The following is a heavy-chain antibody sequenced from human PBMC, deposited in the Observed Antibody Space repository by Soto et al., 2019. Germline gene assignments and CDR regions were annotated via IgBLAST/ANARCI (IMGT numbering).Heavy chain of an antibody. CDR3: ARSRGHYYGMDV. D-gene: IGHD3-10*01. Sequence: SETLSLTCTASGGSISTYYWSWIRQPPGKGLEWIGYIYYSGSTKYNPSLKSRVTISVDTSKNHFSLKLSSVTAADMAVYYCARSRGHYYGMDVWGQGTTVTVSS. CDR1: GGSISTYY. CDR2: IYYSGST. J-gene: IGHJ6*02. V-gene: IGHV4-59*01.